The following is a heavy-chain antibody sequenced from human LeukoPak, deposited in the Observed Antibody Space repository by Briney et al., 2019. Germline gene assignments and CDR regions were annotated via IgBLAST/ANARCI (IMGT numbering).Heavy chain of an antibody. Sequence: ASVKVSCKASGYTFTNYDINWVRQATGQGLEGMGWMNPNSGNTGYAQKFQGRVTMTRNTSISTAYMELSSLRSEDTAVYYCARVGSWDQQWLAHGNWFDPWGQGTLVTVSS. J-gene: IGHJ5*02. D-gene: IGHD6-19*01. CDR3: ARVGSWDQQWLAHGNWFDP. V-gene: IGHV1-8*01. CDR2: MNPNSGNT. CDR1: GYTFTNYD.